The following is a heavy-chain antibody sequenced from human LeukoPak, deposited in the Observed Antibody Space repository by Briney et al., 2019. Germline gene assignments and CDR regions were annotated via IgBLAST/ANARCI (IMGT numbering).Heavy chain of an antibody. CDR3: AKARFRGYSPFDY. V-gene: IGHV3-23*01. Sequence: GGSLRLSCAASGFTVSSNYMSWVRQAPGKGLEWVSAISGSGGSTYYADSVKGRFTISRDNSKNTLYLQMNSLRAEDTAVYYCAKARFRGYSPFDYWGQGTLVTVSS. CDR2: ISGSGGST. CDR1: GFTVSSNY. J-gene: IGHJ4*02. D-gene: IGHD6-13*01.